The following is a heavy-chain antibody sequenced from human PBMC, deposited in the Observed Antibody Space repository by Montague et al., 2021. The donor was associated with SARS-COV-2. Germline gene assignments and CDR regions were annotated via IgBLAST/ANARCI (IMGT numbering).Heavy chain of an antibody. D-gene: IGHD3-16*01. CDR1: GDSISTDNW. J-gene: IGHJ4*02. CDR3: ARRGSERSDLAY. V-gene: IGHV4-4*02. Sequence: SETLSLTCDVSGDSISTDNWCTWVRLPPGKGLEWVGEIYYTGSTKYKPSLKSRVSMSVEKSWNQFSLRLTAVTAADTAIYYCARRGSERSDLAYWGQGTLVTVSS. CDR2: IYYTGST.